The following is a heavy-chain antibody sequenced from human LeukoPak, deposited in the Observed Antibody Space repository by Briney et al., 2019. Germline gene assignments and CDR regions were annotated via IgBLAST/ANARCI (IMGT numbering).Heavy chain of an antibody. V-gene: IGHV4-30-2*01. Sequence: SETLSLTCAVSGGSISSGGYSWSWIRQPPGKGLEWIGYIYHSGSTYYNPSLKSRVTISVDRFKNQFSLKLSSVTAADTAVYYCAREEVTTWSFFDYWGQGTLVTVSS. CDR3: AREEVTTWSFFDY. CDR1: GGSISSGGYS. D-gene: IGHD4-11*01. CDR2: IYHSGST. J-gene: IGHJ4*02.